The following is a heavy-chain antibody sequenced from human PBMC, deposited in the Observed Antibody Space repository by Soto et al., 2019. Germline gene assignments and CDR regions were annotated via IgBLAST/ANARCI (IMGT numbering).Heavy chain of an antibody. V-gene: IGHV1-46*01. Sequence: ASGKVSCKASGYTFTSYYMHWVRQAPGQGLEWMGIINPSGGSTSYAQKFQGRVTMTRDTSTSTVYMELSSLRSEDTAVYYCAREDGGVVAATQDAFDIPGQGTMVTVS. CDR3: AREDGGVVAATQDAFDI. CDR1: GYTFTSYY. J-gene: IGHJ3*02. CDR2: INPSGGST. D-gene: IGHD2-15*01.